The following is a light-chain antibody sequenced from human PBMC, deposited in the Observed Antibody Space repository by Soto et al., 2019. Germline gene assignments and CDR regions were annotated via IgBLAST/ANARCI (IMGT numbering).Light chain of an antibody. V-gene: IGLV2-14*01. J-gene: IGLJ2*01. CDR1: SSDVGGYNY. Sequence: QSVLTQPASVSGSPGQSITISCTGTSSDVGGYNYVSWYQQHPGKAPKLMIYDVSNRPSGVSNRFSGSKSGNTASLTISGLQAEDEVDYYCSSYTSSSVVFGGGTKLTVL. CDR2: DVS. CDR3: SSYTSSSVV.